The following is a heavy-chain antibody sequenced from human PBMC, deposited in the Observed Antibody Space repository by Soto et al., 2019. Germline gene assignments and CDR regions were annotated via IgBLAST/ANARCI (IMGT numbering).Heavy chain of an antibody. D-gene: IGHD2-15*01. V-gene: IGHV1-46*01. J-gene: IGHJ6*02. Sequence: ASVNVSCTASGSTFTRYYMHWVRQAPGQGLEWMGIVNPSGGSTSYAQKFQGRVTMTRDTSTSTVYMELSSLRSEDTAVYYCARDEMLGYCSGGSCLPGGMDVWGQGTTVTVSS. CDR2: VNPSGGST. CDR3: ARDEMLGYCSGGSCLPGGMDV. CDR1: GSTFTRYY.